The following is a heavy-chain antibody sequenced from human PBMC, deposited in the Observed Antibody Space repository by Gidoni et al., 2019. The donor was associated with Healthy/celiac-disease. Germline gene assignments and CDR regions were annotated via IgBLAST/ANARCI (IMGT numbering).Heavy chain of an antibody. CDR2: ISGSGGST. D-gene: IGHD2-2*01. CDR3: ARISTSCRYQYGKTCGMDV. CDR1: GFTFRSYA. Sequence: EVQLLESGGGLVQPGGSLRLSCAASGFTFRSYAMSWVRQAPGKGLEWFSAISGSGGSTYYADSVKGRFTISRDNSKNTLYLQMNSLRAEDTAVYYCARISTSCRYQYGKTCGMDVWGQGTTVTVSS. J-gene: IGHJ6*02. V-gene: IGHV3-23*01.